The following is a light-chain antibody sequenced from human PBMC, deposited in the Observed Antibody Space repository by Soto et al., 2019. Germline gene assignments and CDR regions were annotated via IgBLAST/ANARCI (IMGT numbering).Light chain of an antibody. Sequence: EVVLTQSPATLSLSPGERATLSCGASQSVSNYLAWYQQKPGQAPRLLIYDASNRATGIPARFSGSGSGTDFTLTIISLEPEDFAVYYCHQRDNWPLTFGGGTKVEIK. CDR2: DAS. CDR1: QSVSNY. CDR3: HQRDNWPLT. J-gene: IGKJ4*01. V-gene: IGKV3-11*01.